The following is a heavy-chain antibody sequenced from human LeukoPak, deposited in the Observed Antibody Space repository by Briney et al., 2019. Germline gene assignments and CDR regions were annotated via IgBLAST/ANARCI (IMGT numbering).Heavy chain of an antibody. D-gene: IGHD4-23*01. Sequence: GGSLRLSRAASGLTFSSYAMSWVRQAPGKGLEWVSGISSSGDSTFYADSVKGRFTISRDNSKNTLYLQMNSLRAEDTAVYYCAKDPHYGGNQGDAFDIWGQGTMVTVSS. CDR3: AKDPHYGGNQGDAFDI. CDR1: GLTFSSYA. J-gene: IGHJ3*02. CDR2: ISSSGDST. V-gene: IGHV3-23*01.